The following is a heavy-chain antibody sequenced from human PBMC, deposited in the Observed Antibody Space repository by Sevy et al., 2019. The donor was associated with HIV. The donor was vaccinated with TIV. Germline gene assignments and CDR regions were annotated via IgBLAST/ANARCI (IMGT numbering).Heavy chain of an antibody. Sequence: GSLRLSCAASGFTFSIYGMHWVRQAPGKGLEWVACIWYDGSTKYYADSVKGRFTISRDNSKNTLYLQMNSLRAEDTAVYYCAKDLTGRYSSSSGDFDYWGQGTLVTVSS. CDR3: AKDLTGRYSSSSGDFDY. CDR2: IWYDGSTK. CDR1: GFTFSIYG. J-gene: IGHJ4*02. D-gene: IGHD6-6*01. V-gene: IGHV3-30*02.